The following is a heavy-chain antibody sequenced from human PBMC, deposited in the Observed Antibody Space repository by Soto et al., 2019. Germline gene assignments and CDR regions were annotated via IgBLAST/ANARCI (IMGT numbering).Heavy chain of an antibody. CDR1: GYSFVTSG. J-gene: IGHJ1*01. CDR3: ARTGQYYDSSGYAA. V-gene: IGHV1-18*01. D-gene: IGHD3-22*01. Sequence: QVKLVQSGTEVKKPGASIKVSCKASGYSFVTSGMTWVRQAPGQGLEWMGRIRVYNGNTNYDKKLKDRVTMTTDTSTNEAYLEVRNLTSHYTPVYYCARTGQYYDSSGYAAWSQGTLITVTS. CDR2: IRVYNGNT.